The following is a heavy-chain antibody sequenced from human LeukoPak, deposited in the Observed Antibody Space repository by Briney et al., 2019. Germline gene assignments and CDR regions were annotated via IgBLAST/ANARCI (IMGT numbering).Heavy chain of an antibody. CDR2: ISTSGST. CDR1: GGSISSYY. CDR3: ARDPHYGGNSYFDY. J-gene: IGHJ4*02. Sequence: SETLSLTCTVSGGSISSYYWSWIRQPAGKGLESIGHISTSGSTNYNPSLKSRVTMSVDTSKNQFSLKLSSVTAADTAVYYCARDPHYGGNSYFDYWGQGTLVTVSS. D-gene: IGHD4-23*01. V-gene: IGHV4-4*07.